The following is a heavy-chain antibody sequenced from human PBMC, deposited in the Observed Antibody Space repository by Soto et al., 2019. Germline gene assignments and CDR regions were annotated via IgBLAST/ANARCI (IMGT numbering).Heavy chain of an antibody. CDR1: GGTFSSYA. J-gene: IGHJ3*02. V-gene: IGHV1-69*12. Sequence: QVQLVQSGAEVKKPGSSVKVSCKASGGTFSSYAISWVRQAPGQGLEWMGGTIPIFGTANYAQKFQGRVTITADESTSTAYMELSSLRSEDTAVYYCARGREIVVVVAAPLGAFDIWGQGTMVTVSS. CDR2: TIPIFGTA. CDR3: ARGREIVVVVAAPLGAFDI. D-gene: IGHD2-15*01.